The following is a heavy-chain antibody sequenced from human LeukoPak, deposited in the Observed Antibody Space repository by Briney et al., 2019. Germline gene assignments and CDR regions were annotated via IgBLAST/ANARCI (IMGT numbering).Heavy chain of an antibody. CDR2: IYSGGAI. CDR1: GFTFSNAW. Sequence: GGSLRLSCAASGFTFSNAWMSWVRQAPGKGLECVSLIYSGGAIRYADSVKGRFTISRDSSKNTLFLQMNDLTVEDTARYYCARRPGNWGQGILVTVSS. CDR3: ARRPGN. V-gene: IGHV3-53*01. D-gene: IGHD1-14*01. J-gene: IGHJ4*02.